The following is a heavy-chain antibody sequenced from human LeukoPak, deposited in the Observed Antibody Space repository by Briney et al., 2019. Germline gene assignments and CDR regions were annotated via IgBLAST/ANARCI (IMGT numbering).Heavy chain of an antibody. V-gene: IGHV4-34*01. D-gene: IGHD2-15*01. CDR3: ARGGWSAFDI. CDR1: GGSFSGYY. Sequence: SETLSLTCAVYGGSFSGYYWSWIRQPPGKGLEWIGEINHSGSTNYNPSLKSRVTISVDTSKNQFPLKLSSVTAADTAVYYCARGGWSAFDIWGQGTMVTVSS. CDR2: INHSGST. J-gene: IGHJ3*02.